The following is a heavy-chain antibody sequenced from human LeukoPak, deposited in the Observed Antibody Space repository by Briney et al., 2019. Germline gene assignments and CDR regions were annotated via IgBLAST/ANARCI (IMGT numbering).Heavy chain of an antibody. CDR1: GFSFSSYW. CDR2: IKENGGER. J-gene: IGHJ5*02. V-gene: IGHV3-7*01. D-gene: IGHD3-10*01. Sequence: PGGSLRLSCAASGFSFSSYWMNWVRQAPGKGLEWVANIKENGGERYYVDSVKGRFTISRDNANNSLYLKMNSLRAEDTAVYYCARGYYYGSGSNWFDPWGQGTLVTVSS. CDR3: ARGYYYGSGSNWFDP.